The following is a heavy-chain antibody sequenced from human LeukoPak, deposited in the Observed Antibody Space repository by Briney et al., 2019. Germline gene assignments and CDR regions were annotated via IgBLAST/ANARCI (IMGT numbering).Heavy chain of an antibody. D-gene: IGHD4-17*01. V-gene: IGHV1-8*01. J-gene: IGHJ4*02. CDR1: GYTFTSYD. CDR2: MNPNSGNT. CDR3: ARGRGDYGDYELGY. Sequence: ASVKVSCKASGYTFTSYDINWVRQATGQGLEWMGWMNPNSGNTGYAQKFQGRVTMTRNTSISTAYMELSSLRSEDTAVYYCARGRGDYGDYELGYWGQGTLVTVSS.